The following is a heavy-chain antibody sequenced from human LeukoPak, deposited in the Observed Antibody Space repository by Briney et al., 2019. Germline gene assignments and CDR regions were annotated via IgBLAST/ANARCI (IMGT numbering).Heavy chain of an antibody. J-gene: IGHJ6*03. CDR2: MNPNSGNT. CDR1: GYTFTSYD. CDR3: ARVGPTVTTDYYYYYMDV. D-gene: IGHD4-17*01. V-gene: IGHV1-8*01. Sequence: ASVKVSCKASGYTFTSYDINWVRQATGQGLEWMGWMNPNSGNTGYAQKFQGRVTMTRNTSISTAYMELRSLRSDDTAVYYCARVGPTVTTDYYYYYMDVWGKGTTVTVSS.